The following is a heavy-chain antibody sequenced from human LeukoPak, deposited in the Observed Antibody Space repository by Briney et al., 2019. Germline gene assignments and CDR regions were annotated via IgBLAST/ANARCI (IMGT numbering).Heavy chain of an antibody. J-gene: IGHJ4*02. D-gene: IGHD3-22*01. CDR3: ARVLGYYDSSGYPLDY. V-gene: IGHV1-69*13. Sequence: SVKVSCKASGGXFSSYAXXWVXXAPXQXXEXMXXXIPIFGTANYAQKFQGRVTITADESTSTAYMELSSLRSEDTAVYYCARVLGYYDSSGYPLDYWGQGTLVTVSS. CDR1: GGXFSSYA. CDR2: XIPIFGTA.